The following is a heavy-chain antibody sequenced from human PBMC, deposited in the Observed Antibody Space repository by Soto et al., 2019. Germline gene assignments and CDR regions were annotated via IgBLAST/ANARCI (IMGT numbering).Heavy chain of an antibody. CDR1: GFTFSSYA. D-gene: IGHD2-2*02. Sequence: GGSLRLSCAASGFTFSSYAMSWVRQAPGKGLEWVSAISGSGGSTYYADSVKGRFTISRDNSKNTLYLQMNSLRAEDTAVYYCEKDLGYCSSKSCYTDWFDTWGQGTLVTVSS. CDR3: EKDLGYCSSKSCYTDWFDT. V-gene: IGHV3-23*01. CDR2: ISGSGGST. J-gene: IGHJ5*02.